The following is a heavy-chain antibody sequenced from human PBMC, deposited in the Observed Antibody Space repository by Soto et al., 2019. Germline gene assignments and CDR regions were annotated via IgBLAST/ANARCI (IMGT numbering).Heavy chain of an antibody. CDR1: GGSVSSGSYY. D-gene: IGHD3-10*01. CDR3: ARDRHYGSGSYYDPRGMDV. V-gene: IGHV4-61*01. Sequence: SETLSLTCTVSGGSVSSGSYYWSWIRQPPGKGLEWIGYIYYSGSTNYNPSLKSRVTISVDTSKNQFSLKLSSVTAADTAVYYCARDRHYGSGSYYDPRGMDVWGQGTTVTVSS. J-gene: IGHJ6*02. CDR2: IYYSGST.